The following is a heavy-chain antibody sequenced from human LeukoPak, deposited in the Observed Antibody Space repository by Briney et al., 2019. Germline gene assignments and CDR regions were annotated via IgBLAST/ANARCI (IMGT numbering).Heavy chain of an antibody. J-gene: IGHJ4*02. V-gene: IGHV3-23*01. CDR3: AKGGGDHYFDY. D-gene: IGHD3-16*01. CDR2: ITGGRST. CDR1: GFTFSNYA. Sequence: GGSLRLSCAASGFTFSNYAMSWVRQAPGKGLEWVSGITGGRSTYYADSVKGRFTISRDNSKNTMSLEMNSLRVEDTAVYYCAKGGGDHYFDYWGQGTLVTVSS.